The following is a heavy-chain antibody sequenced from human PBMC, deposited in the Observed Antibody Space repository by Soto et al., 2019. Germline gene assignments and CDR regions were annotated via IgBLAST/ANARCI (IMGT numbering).Heavy chain of an antibody. V-gene: IGHV1-3*01. D-gene: IGHD3-10*01. Sequence: ASVKVSCKASGYTFTSYAMHWVRQAPGQRLEWMGWINAGNGNTKYSQKFQGRVTITRDTSASTAYMELSSLRSEDTAVYYCARDMYYYGSGSYVNYYGMDVWGQGTTVTSP. CDR3: ARDMYYYGSGSYVNYYGMDV. J-gene: IGHJ6*02. CDR1: GYTFTSYA. CDR2: INAGNGNT.